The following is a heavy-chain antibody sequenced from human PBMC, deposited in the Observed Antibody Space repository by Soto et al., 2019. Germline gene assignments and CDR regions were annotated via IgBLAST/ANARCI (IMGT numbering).Heavy chain of an antibody. D-gene: IGHD3-3*01. CDR2: IYYSGST. J-gene: IGHJ3*02. CDR1: GGSISGGGDY. V-gene: IGHV4-31*03. CDR3: ASFRFTIFGVARQNAFDI. Sequence: ASETLCLTCSVSGGSISGGGDYWSWIRQHPGKGLEWIGYIYYSGSTYYNPSLKSRVTISVDTSKNQFSLKLSSVTAADTAVYYCASFRFTIFGVARQNAFDIWGQGTMVTVSS.